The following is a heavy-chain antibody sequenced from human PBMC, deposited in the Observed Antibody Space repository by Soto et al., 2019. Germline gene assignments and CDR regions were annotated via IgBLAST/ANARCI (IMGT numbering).Heavy chain of an antibody. J-gene: IGHJ6*02. CDR1: GGSISSVY. CDR2: IYTSGST. V-gene: IGHV4-4*07. Sequence: QVQLQESGPGLVKPSETLSLTCTVSGGSISSVYWSWIRQPAGKGLEWIGRIYTSGSTNYNTSLKSRVTMSLDTSKNQVSLKLRSVTAADTAVYFCAGDQVYYYYGMDIWGQGTTVTVSS. CDR3: AGDQVYYYYGMDI.